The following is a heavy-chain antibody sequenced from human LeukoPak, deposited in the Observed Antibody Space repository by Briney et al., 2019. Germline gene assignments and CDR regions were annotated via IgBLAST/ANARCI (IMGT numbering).Heavy chain of an antibody. V-gene: IGHV3-9*03. Sequence: GRSLRLSCAASGFTFGGYAMHWVRQAPGKGLEWVSGISWNSGSIGYADFVKGRFTFSRDNDKNFVYLQMNRLTAETMAFYYGAKEGPGGGGAFDLWGQGTMVTVSS. CDR3: AKEGPGGGGAFDL. CDR2: ISWNSGSI. D-gene: IGHD2-8*02. J-gene: IGHJ3*01. CDR1: GFTFGGYA.